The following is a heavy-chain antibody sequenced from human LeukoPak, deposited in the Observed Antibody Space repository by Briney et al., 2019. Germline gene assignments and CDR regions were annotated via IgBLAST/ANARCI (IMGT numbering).Heavy chain of an antibody. CDR3: GRDPPYYYDSSGF. CDR2: IKQDGSEK. J-gene: IGHJ4*02. Sequence: GGSLRLSCAASGFTFSSYWMSWVRQAPGKGLEWVSNIKQDGSEKYYVDSVKGRFTISRDNAKNSLYLQMNSLRAEDTAVYYCGRDPPYYYDSSGFWGQGTLVTVSS. CDR1: GFTFSSYW. V-gene: IGHV3-7*01. D-gene: IGHD3-22*01.